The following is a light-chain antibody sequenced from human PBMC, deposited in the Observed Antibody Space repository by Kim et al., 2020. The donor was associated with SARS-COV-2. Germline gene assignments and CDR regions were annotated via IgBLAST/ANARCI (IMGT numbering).Light chain of an antibody. V-gene: IGKV1-33*01. CDR2: DAS. CDR1: QDIGNF. CDR3: QQYHNVPPT. Sequence: PSVGDRVTITCRASQDIGNFLDWYQQTPGKAPKLLISDASNLESGVPSRFSGSGSGRDFTFTISSLQPEDIATYFCQQYHNVPPTFGGGTKVDIK. J-gene: IGKJ4*01.